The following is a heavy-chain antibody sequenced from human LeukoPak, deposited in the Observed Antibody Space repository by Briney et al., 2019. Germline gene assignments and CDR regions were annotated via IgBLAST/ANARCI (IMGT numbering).Heavy chain of an antibody. J-gene: IGHJ5*02. D-gene: IGHD6-13*01. CDR3: AKGAAAGKVDWFDP. V-gene: IGHV3-23*01. CDR2: ITGYGAT. CDR1: GFTFSNFA. Sequence: GGSLRLSCAASGFTFSNFAMMWVRQAPGTGLQWVSTITGYGATFYADSVRGRFTIFRDTSMNTLFLQMNSLGAEDTTVYYCAKGAAAGKVDWFDPWGQGTLVTVSS.